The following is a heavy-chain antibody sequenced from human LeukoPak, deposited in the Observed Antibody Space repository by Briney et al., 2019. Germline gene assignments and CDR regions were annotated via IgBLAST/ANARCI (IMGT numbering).Heavy chain of an antibody. CDR2: IKPNSGGT. J-gene: IGHJ3*01. CDR3: ARVHGGRELDAFDF. V-gene: IGHV1-2*02. CDR1: GYSFTDYF. D-gene: IGHD1-7*01. Sequence: ASVKVSCKASGYSFTDYFIHWVRQAPGQGLEWMGWIKPNSGGTHYVQMFQGRVTMTRDTSISTVYMDLSNLKYDDTAVYYCARVHGGRELDAFDFWGQGTMLTVSS.